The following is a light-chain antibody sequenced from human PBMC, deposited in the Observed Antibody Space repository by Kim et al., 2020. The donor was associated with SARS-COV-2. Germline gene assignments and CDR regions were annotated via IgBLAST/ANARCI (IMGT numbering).Light chain of an antibody. V-gene: IGLV3-19*01. J-gene: IGLJ1*01. CDR2: GKN. CDR3: NSRDTSTNHYV. CDR1: SLRNYY. Sequence: SSELTQDPAVSVALGQTVKITCQGDSLRNYYGSWFQQKPGQAPILVIFGKNNRPSGIPDRFSGSSSGNTASLTITGAQVEDEADYYCNSRDTSTNHYVFGTGTKVTVL.